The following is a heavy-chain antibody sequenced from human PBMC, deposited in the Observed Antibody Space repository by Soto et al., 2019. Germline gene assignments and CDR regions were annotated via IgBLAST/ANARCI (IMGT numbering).Heavy chain of an antibody. V-gene: IGHV6-1*01. CDR2: TYYRSKWYN. Sequence: SQTLSLTCAISGDSVSSNSAAWNCIRQCPSRGLEWLGRTYYRSKWYNDYAVSVKSRITINPDTSKNQFSLQLNSVTPEDTAVYYCARDGSSSWGYYYYGMEVWGPGTTVDVSS. J-gene: IGHJ6*01. CDR1: GDSVSSNSAA. CDR3: ARDGSSSWGYYYYGMEV. D-gene: IGHD6-13*01.